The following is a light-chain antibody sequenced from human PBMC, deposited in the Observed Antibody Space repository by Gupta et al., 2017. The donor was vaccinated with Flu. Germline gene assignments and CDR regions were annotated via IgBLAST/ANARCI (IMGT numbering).Light chain of an antibody. V-gene: IGLV3-1*01. J-gene: IGLJ1*01. CDR1: QLGDKS. Sequence: SQVQTASISCSGDQLGDKSVSWYKTRPGPSPGRCSFQDKKRPSGIPERFYGSNSGNNATLTISGAQAVEEDDYFCRAWDTTSGVFGPGTKLTGL. CDR2: QDK. CDR3: RAWDTTSGV.